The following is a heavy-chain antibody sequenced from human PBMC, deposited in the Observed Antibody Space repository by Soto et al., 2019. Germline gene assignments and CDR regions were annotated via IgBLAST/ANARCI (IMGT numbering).Heavy chain of an antibody. Sequence: QVQLVQSGAEVRKPGASVKVSCRASGFTFTTYDIDWVRQATGQGLEWMGWMNPNSGNSGYAQKFHGRITMIRATSVSTVYMELSGLTAEDTAVYYRAGADNSAWAYGFYDMDVWGQGTTVTVSS. V-gene: IGHV1-8*01. J-gene: IGHJ6*02. CDR2: MNPNSGNS. D-gene: IGHD6-19*01. CDR1: GFTFTTYD. CDR3: AGADNSAWAYGFYDMDV.